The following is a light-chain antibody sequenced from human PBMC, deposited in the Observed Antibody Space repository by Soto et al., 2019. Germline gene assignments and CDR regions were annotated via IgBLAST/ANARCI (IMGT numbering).Light chain of an antibody. CDR2: EVR. CDR1: TSDVGSYNY. CDR3: SLYTTSTPQV. V-gene: IGLV2-14*01. J-gene: IGLJ2*01. Sequence: QSALNQPASVSGSPEQSITISCTGTTSDVGSYNYVSWYQQHPGKAPKLMIYEVRNRPSGVSDRFSGCKSGKTASLTIFGLEAEDEADYYCSLYTTSTPQVFGRGTQLTVL.